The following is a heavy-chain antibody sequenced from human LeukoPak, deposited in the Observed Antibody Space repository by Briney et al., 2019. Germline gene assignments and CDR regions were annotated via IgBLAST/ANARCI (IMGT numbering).Heavy chain of an antibody. V-gene: IGHV3-11*04. CDR1: GFTFSDYY. J-gene: IGHJ4*02. Sequence: GGSLRLSCAASGFTFSDYYMSWIRQAPGKGLEWVPYISSSGSTIYHADSVKGRFTISRDNANNSLYLQMNSLRAEDSAVYYCARMFMWSYDYWGQGTLVTVSS. CDR2: ISSSGSTI. CDR3: ARMFMWSYDY. D-gene: IGHD1-26*01.